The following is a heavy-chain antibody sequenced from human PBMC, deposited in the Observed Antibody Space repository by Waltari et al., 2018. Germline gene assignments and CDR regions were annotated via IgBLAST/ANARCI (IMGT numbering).Heavy chain of an antibody. V-gene: IGHV3-73*01. Sequence: EVQLVESGGGLVQPGGSLNLSCAASGCTFSGSAMHWVRQASGKGLEWVGHIKSKANSYATAYAASVKGRFTISRDDSKNTAYLQMNSLKTEDTAVYYCTRVEQWLTPFDDWGQGTLVTVSS. CDR2: IKSKANSYAT. CDR3: TRVEQWLTPFDD. CDR1: GCTFSGSA. D-gene: IGHD6-19*01. J-gene: IGHJ4*02.